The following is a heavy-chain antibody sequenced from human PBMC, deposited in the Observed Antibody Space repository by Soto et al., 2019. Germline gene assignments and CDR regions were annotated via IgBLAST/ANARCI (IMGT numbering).Heavy chain of an antibody. CDR3: ARHYPIGNNWNYFDY. CDR2: IFYSGST. D-gene: IGHD1-1*01. Sequence: QVQLQESGPGLVKPSETLSLTCTVSGGSISSYYWGWIRQPPGKGLEWIGYIFYSGSTNYNPSLGGRVTISVNTSKDQFSPKVSSGTAADTAVYYCARHYPIGNNWNYFDYWGQGTLVTVSS. J-gene: IGHJ4*02. CDR1: GGSISSYY. V-gene: IGHV4-59*01.